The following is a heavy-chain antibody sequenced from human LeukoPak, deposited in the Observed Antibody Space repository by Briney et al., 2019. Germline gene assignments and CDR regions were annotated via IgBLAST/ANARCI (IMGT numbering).Heavy chain of an antibody. CDR2: IYYSGNT. V-gene: IGHV4-30-4*08. J-gene: IGHJ4*02. CDR1: GGSISSGDYY. D-gene: IGHD5-24*01. Sequence: PSETLSLTCTVSGGSISSGDYYWSWIRQPPGKGLEWIGYIYYSGNTYYNPSLNSRVTISVDTSNNQFSLKLSSVTAADTAVYYCARGGVEMSFFDYWGQGTLVTVSS. CDR3: ARGGVEMSFFDY.